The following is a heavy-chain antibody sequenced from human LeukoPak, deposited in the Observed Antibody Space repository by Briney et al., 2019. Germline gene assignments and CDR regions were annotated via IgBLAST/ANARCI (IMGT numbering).Heavy chain of an antibody. CDR1: GFTFSDHY. D-gene: IGHD1-20*01. CDR2: IRKKANSYTT. Sequence: GGSLRLSCAASGFTFSDHYMDWVRQAPGKGLEWVARIRKKANSYTTQYAASVKGRFSISRNDLKTTLYLQMNSLKTEDTALYYCARDRLTGTAVLYYYYMDVWGKGTTVTVSS. V-gene: IGHV3-72*01. CDR3: ARDRLTGTAVLYYYYMDV. J-gene: IGHJ6*03.